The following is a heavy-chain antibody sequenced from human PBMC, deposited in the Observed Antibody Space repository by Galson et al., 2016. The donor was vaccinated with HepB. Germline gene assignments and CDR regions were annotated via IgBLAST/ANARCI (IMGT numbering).Heavy chain of an antibody. CDR3: ARASGAYDFWSGYDY. Sequence: SVKVSCKASGYIFTTYYIHWVRQAPGQGFECMGIINPSGGTTSSAQRFQDRVTMTRDTSTSTVYMYLSSLRSDDTAVYYCARASGAYDFWSGYDYWGQGTLVTVSS. CDR2: INPSGGTT. D-gene: IGHD3-3*01. V-gene: IGHV1-46*01. CDR1: GYIFTTYY. J-gene: IGHJ4*02.